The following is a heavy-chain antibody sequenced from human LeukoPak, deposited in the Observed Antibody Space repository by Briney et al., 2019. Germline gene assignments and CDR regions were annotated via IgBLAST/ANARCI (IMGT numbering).Heavy chain of an antibody. D-gene: IGHD6-19*01. J-gene: IGHJ5*02. CDR1: GFTFSSYT. CDR2: ISTNSDAI. V-gene: IGHV3-48*01. Sequence: GGSLRLSCAASGFTFSSYTMNWVRQAPGKGLEWISYISTNSDAIYYADSVKGRFTISRDNSKNTLYQQMNSLRAEDTAVYYCAKKASGWYPGWFDPWGQGTLVTVSS. CDR3: AKKASGWYPGWFDP.